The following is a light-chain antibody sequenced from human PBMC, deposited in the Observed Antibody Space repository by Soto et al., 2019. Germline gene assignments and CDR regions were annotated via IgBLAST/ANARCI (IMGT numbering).Light chain of an antibody. CDR2: AAS. V-gene: IGKV1-39*01. J-gene: IGKJ4*01. Sequence: DIQMTQSPSSLSASLGDRVTITCRASQSISTYLHWYQQKPGKAPNLLIYAASTLQSGVPSRFSGSESGTDFTLTISSLQPEDFATYFCHHGYSTPLPFGGVTKVDIK. CDR3: HHGYSTPLP. CDR1: QSISTY.